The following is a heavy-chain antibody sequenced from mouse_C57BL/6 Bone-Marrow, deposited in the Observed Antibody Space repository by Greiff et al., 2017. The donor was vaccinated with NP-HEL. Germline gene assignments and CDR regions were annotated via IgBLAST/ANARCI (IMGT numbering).Heavy chain of an antibody. J-gene: IGHJ2*01. CDR1: GYTFTTSW. CDR3: ARGESLGAFFDY. V-gene: IGHV1-82*01. Sequence: VQLQQSGPELVKPGASVKISCKASGYTFTTSWMNWMKQRPGKGLEWIGRIYPADGDTNYSGKFEGKASLTADKSSNTAYMQLSSLTSEDSAVYFGARGESLGAFFDYWGQGTTLTVSS. CDR2: IYPADGDT.